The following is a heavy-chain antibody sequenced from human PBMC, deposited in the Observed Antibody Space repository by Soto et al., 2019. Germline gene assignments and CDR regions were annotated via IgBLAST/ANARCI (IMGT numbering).Heavy chain of an antibody. D-gene: IGHD6-19*01. J-gene: IGHJ4*02. V-gene: IGHV3-23*01. CDR2: VSKSGLDT. Sequence: GGALRLSCVTPGVTFCSYSLNLVRPAPGKGLEWVSAVSKSGLDTNYADFVKGRFTISRDNSKNTLYLQMNSLRAEDTAVCYCAKVISSGWSDPPFFDYWGQGTLVTVSS. CDR1: GVTFCSYS. CDR3: AKVISSGWSDPPFFDY.